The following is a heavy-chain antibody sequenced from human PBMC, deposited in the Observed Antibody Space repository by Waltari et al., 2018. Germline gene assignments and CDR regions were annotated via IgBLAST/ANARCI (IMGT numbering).Heavy chain of an antibody. CDR2: INPNSGGT. Sequence: QVQLVQSGAEVKKPGASVKVSCKASGYTFTGYYMHWVRQAPGQGLEWMGRINPNSGGTNYAQKFQGRVTMTRDTSISTAYMELSRLRSDDTAVYYCASRDCSSTSCYYFDYWGQGTLVTVSS. J-gene: IGHJ4*02. CDR1: GYTFTGYY. CDR3: ASRDCSSTSCYYFDY. D-gene: IGHD2-2*01. V-gene: IGHV1-2*06.